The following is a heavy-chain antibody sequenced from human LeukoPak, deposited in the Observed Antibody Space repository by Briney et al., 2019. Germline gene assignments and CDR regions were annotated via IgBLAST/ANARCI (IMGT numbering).Heavy chain of an antibody. CDR1: GYTFTSYG. J-gene: IGHJ5*02. CDR2: ISAYNGNT. CDR3: ARGRCSSTSCYKGNWFDP. D-gene: IGHD2-2*02. Sequence: GASVKVSCKASGYTFTSYGTSWVRQAPGQGLEWMGWISAYNGNTNYAQKLQGRVTMTTDTSTSTAYMELRSLRSDDTAVYYCARGRCSSTSCYKGNWFDPWGQGTLVTVSS. V-gene: IGHV1-18*01.